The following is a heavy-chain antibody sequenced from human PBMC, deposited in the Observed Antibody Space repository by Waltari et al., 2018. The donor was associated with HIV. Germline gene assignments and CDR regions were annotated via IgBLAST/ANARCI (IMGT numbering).Heavy chain of an antibody. CDR3: AKDNSYYGVDY. V-gene: IGHV3-30*02. CDR1: GFTFSRYG. Sequence: QVQLVESGGGVVQPGGSLRLSCAASGFTFSRYGMHWVRQAPGKGLEWVAFIRYDGSNKYYADSVKGRFTISRDNSKNTLYLQMNSLRPEDTAVYYCAKDNSYYGVDYWGQGTLVTVSS. CDR2: IRYDGSNK. D-gene: IGHD4-4*01. J-gene: IGHJ4*02.